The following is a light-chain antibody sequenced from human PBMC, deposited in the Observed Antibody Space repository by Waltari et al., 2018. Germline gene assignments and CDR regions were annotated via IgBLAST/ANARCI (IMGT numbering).Light chain of an antibody. Sequence: QSVLTQPPSVSGTPGKRVTISCSGSNSNIGSNFVNWYQQLPGTAPKLLIYNNNQGPSGVPDRFSASKSGTSASLAITGLQSEDEADYYCAVWDDSLGGVFGGGTKLTVL. V-gene: IGLV1-44*01. CDR2: NNN. CDR1: NSNIGSNF. CDR3: AVWDDSLGGV. J-gene: IGLJ3*02.